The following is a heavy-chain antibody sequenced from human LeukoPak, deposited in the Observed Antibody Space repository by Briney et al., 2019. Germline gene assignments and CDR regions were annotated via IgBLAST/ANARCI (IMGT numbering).Heavy chain of an antibody. CDR2: IYYSGST. CDR1: GGSISSYY. D-gene: IGHD3-3*01. CDR3: ARGGDIFAVVIPYYYYMDV. Sequence: SETLSLTCTVSGGSISSYYWNWIRQPPGKGLEWIGYIYYSGSTYYNPSLKSRVTILVDTSKNQFSLKLSSVTAADTAVYYCARGGDIFAVVIPYYYYMDVWGKGTTVTVSS. V-gene: IGHV4-59*01. J-gene: IGHJ6*03.